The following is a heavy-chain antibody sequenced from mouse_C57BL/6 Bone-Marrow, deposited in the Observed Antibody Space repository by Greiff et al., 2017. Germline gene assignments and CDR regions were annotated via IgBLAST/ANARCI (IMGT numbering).Heavy chain of an antibody. CDR3: AIFYGIFAY. D-gene: IGHD2-1*01. V-gene: IGHV1-59*01. CDR2: IDPSDSYT. CDR1: GYTFTSYW. Sequence: QVQLQQSGAELVRPGTSVKLSCKASGYTFTSYWMHWVKQRPGQGLEWIGVIDPSDSYTNYNQKFKGKDTLTVDTSSSTAYMQLSSLTSEDSAVYYCAIFYGIFAYWGQGTLVTVSA. J-gene: IGHJ3*01.